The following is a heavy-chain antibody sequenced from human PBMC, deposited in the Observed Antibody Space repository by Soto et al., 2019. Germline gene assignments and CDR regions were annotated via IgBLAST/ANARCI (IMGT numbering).Heavy chain of an antibody. CDR2: FYYSGST. V-gene: IGHV4-39*01. CDR3: ARHHGTYYDAFDI. D-gene: IGHD1-1*01. Sequence: TWETLSLTCTVAGGSVSSSTYYWGWIRQPPGKGLEWIATFYYSGSTYHNPSLNSRVTISTDTSKNQFSLKLSSVTATDTAVYYCARHHGTYYDAFDIWGQGTMVTVS. CDR1: GGSVSSSTYY. J-gene: IGHJ3*02.